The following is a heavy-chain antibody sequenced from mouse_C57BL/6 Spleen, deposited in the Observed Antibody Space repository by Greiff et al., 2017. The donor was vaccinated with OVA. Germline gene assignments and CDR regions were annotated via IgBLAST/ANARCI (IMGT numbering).Heavy chain of an antibody. V-gene: IGHV1-82*01. CDR1: GYAFSSSW. CDR2: IYPGDGDT. Sequence: QAQLQQSGPELVKPGASVKISCKASGYAFSSSWMNWVKQRPGKGLEWIGRIYPGDGDTNYNGKFKGKATLTADKSSSTAYMQLSSLTSEDSAVYFCARGGPYAMDYWGQGTSVTVSS. D-gene: IGHD1-1*02. J-gene: IGHJ4*01. CDR3: ARGGPYAMDY.